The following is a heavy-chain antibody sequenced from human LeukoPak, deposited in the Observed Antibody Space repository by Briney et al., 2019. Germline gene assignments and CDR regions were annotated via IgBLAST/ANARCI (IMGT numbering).Heavy chain of an antibody. Sequence: GGSLRLSCAGSGFIFSNYPMSWVRQAPGQGLEWVSTISNSGDATFYADAVKGRFTISRDNSKNTLYLQMYSLRAEDTAIYYCAKAPPYTKYFDYWGQGTLLTVSS. CDR3: AKAPPYTKYFDY. CDR2: ISNSGDAT. D-gene: IGHD1-1*01. V-gene: IGHV3-23*01. CDR1: GFIFSNYP. J-gene: IGHJ4*02.